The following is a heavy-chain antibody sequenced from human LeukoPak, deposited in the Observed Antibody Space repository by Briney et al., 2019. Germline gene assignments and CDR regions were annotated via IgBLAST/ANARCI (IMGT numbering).Heavy chain of an antibody. D-gene: IGHD4-17*01. CDR1: GGSISSYY. Sequence: SETLSLTCTVSGGSISSYYWSWIRQPPGKGLEWIGYIYYSGSTNYNPSLKSRVTISVDTSKNQFSLKLSSVTAADTAVYYCASEVTTQGSFDYWGQGTLVTVSS. CDR2: IYYSGST. CDR3: ASEVTTQGSFDY. V-gene: IGHV4-59*01. J-gene: IGHJ4*02.